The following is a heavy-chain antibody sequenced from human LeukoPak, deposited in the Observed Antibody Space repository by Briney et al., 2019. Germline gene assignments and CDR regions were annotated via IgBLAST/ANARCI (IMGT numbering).Heavy chain of an antibody. V-gene: IGHV3-48*01. CDR2: ISSTGSTM. D-gene: IGHD2-15*01. J-gene: IGHJ4*02. Sequence: PGGSLRLSCAASGFSFSTYSMNWVRQAPGRRLEWVSYISSTGSTMYYGVSVRGRFTISRDNAKNSVYLQMHSLRAEDTAVYFCVRDNPRCCGVVPANIDDYWGQGTLVTVSS. CDR3: VRDNPRCCGVVPANIDDY. CDR1: GFSFSTYS.